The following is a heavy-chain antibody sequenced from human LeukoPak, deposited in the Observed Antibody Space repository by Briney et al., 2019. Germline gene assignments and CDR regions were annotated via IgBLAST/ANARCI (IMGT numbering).Heavy chain of an antibody. J-gene: IGHJ4*02. D-gene: IGHD3-22*01. CDR2: INPNSGGT. CDR3: ARDVYYYDSSGYLNY. V-gene: IGHV1-2*02. CDR1: GYTFTGYY. Sequence: GASVKVSCKASGYTFTGYYMHWVRQAPGQGLEWMGWINPNSGGTNYAQKFQGRVTMTRDTPISTAYMELSRLRSDDTAVYYCARDVYYYDSSGYLNYWGQGTLVTVSS.